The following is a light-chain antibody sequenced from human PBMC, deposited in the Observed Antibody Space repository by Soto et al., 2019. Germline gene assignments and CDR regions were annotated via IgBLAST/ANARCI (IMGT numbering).Light chain of an antibody. Sequence: EIVMTQSPGTLSLSPGEGATLSCRASRSVNSNYLAWYQQKPGQAPSLLTYGASSRATDVPDRFSASGSGTDFALTISRLEPEDVAVYYCQQYSRAPITFGQGTRLEIK. CDR1: RSVNSNY. J-gene: IGKJ5*01. V-gene: IGKV3-20*01. CDR2: GAS. CDR3: QQYSRAPIT.